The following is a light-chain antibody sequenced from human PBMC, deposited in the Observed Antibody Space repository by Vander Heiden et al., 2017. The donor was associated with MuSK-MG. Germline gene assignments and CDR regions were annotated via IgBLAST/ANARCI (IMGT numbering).Light chain of an antibody. V-gene: IGKV1-39*01. CDR2: AAS. J-gene: IGKJ2*01. CDR3: QQSYRTPYT. Sequence: DIQMTQSPSSLSASVGDRVTITCQTSQTISSYLNWYQQKPGKAPKLLIYAASSLQSGVPSRFSGSGSGTDFTLTISSLQPEDFATYSCQQSYRTPYTFGQGTKLEIK. CDR1: QTISSY.